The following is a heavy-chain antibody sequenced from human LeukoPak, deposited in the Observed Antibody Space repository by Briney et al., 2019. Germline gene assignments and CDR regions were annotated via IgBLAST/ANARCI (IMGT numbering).Heavy chain of an antibody. CDR2: INHSGSA. CDR1: GGSLSAYY. CDR3: ASWTYYYDSSGSPELS. J-gene: IGHJ5*02. Sequence: SETLSLTCAVYGGSLSAYYWTWIRQPPGKGLEWIGEINHSGSANYNPSLKSRVTISVDTSKNQFSLRLNSMTAADTAVYYCASWTYYYDSSGSPELSWGQGTLVTVSS. V-gene: IGHV4-34*01. D-gene: IGHD3-22*01.